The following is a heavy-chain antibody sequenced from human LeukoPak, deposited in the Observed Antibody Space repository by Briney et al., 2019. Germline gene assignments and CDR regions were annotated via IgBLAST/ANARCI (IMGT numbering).Heavy chain of an antibody. Sequence: GGSLRLSCAASGFTFSSYSMNWVRQAPGKGLEWVSSISSSSSYIYYADSVRGRFTISRDNAKNSLYLQMNSLRAEDTAVYYCASLADYGGNRGWGQGTLVTVSS. J-gene: IGHJ4*02. CDR1: GFTFSSYS. CDR2: ISSSSSYI. V-gene: IGHV3-21*01. D-gene: IGHD4-23*01. CDR3: ASLADYGGNRG.